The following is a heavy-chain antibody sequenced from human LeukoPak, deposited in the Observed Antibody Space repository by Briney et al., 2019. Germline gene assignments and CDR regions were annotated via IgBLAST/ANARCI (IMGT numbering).Heavy chain of an antibody. CDR2: IGGSGGST. D-gene: IGHD3-22*01. CDR1: GFTFSSYA. Sequence: GGSLRLSCAASGFTFSSYAMSWVRQAPGKGLEWVSAIGGSGGSTYYADSVKGRLTISRDNSKNTLYLQMNSLRAEDTAVYYCANTLPYYYDSSGYYPLDYWGQGTLVTVSS. CDR3: ANTLPYYYDSSGYYPLDY. J-gene: IGHJ4*02. V-gene: IGHV3-23*01.